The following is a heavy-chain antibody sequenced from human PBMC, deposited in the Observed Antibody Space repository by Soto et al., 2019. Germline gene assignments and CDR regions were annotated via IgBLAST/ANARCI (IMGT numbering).Heavy chain of an antibody. D-gene: IGHD6-6*01. V-gene: IGHV3-30*03. Sequence: GGSLRLSCTASGFTFSSYGMHWVRQAPGKGLEWVAVISYDGSNKYYADSVKGRFTISRDNSKNTLYLQMNSLRAEDTAVYYCAHFHSSSSSDFDYWGQGTLVTVSS. CDR3: AHFHSSSSSDFDY. CDR2: ISYDGSNK. CDR1: GFTFSSYG. J-gene: IGHJ4*02.